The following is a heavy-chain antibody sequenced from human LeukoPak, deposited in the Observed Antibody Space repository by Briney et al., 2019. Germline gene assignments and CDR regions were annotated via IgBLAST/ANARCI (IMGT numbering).Heavy chain of an antibody. Sequence: GGSLTLSCVVSGFTFSRYSMNWVRQAPGKGLEWISYIGTSSSTRFYADSVKGRFTISRDNAKNSLYLQMNSLRADDTAVYYCARDHIAEARPFDPWGQGNLVTVSS. V-gene: IGHV3-48*01. J-gene: IGHJ5*02. D-gene: IGHD6-19*01. CDR1: GFTFSRYS. CDR3: ARDHIAEARPFDP. CDR2: IGTSSSTR.